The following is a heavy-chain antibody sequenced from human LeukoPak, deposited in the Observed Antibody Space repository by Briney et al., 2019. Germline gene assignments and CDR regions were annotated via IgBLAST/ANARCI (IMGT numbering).Heavy chain of an antibody. CDR1: GYTFTSYG. Sequence: GASVKVSCKASGYTFTSYGISWVRQAPGQGLEWMGWISAYNGNTNYAQKLQGRVTMTTDTSTSTAYMELRSLRSDDTAVYYCARSGGYYCDSSGYSKPDYWGQGTLVTVSS. CDR3: ARSGGYYCDSSGYSKPDY. V-gene: IGHV1-18*01. CDR2: ISAYNGNT. J-gene: IGHJ4*02. D-gene: IGHD3-22*01.